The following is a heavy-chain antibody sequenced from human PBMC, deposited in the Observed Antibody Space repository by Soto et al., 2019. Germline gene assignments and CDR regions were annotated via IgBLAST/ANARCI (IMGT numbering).Heavy chain of an antibody. V-gene: IGHV4-39*01. Sequence: QLQLQESGPGLVKPSETLSLTCTVSGGSISSSSYYWGWIRQPPGKGLEWIGSIYYSGSTYYNPSLKSRVTISVDTSKNQFSLKLSSVTAADTAVYYCARRGGFLYSSGWYGYWGQGTLVTVSS. D-gene: IGHD6-19*01. J-gene: IGHJ4*02. CDR2: IYYSGST. CDR1: GGSISSSSYY. CDR3: ARRGGFLYSSGWYGY.